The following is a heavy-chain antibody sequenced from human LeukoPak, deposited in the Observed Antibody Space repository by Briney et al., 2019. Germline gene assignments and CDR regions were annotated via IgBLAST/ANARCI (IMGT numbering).Heavy chain of an antibody. CDR1: GFSVGSNY. V-gene: IGHV3-66*02. Sequence: GGSLRLSCAVSGFSVGSNYMSWVRQAPGKGLEWVSGIYSGGSTYYADSVKGRFTISRDNSKNTLYLQMNSLRAEDTAVYYCARVDTTLYYDMDVWGKGTTVTVSS. J-gene: IGHJ6*03. D-gene: IGHD1-1*01. CDR2: IYSGGST. CDR3: ARVDTTLYYDMDV.